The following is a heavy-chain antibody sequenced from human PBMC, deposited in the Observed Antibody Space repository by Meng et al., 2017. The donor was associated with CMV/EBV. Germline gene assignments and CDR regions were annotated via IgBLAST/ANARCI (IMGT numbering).Heavy chain of an antibody. CDR1: GYSFTSHW. CDR2: IYPGDSDT. CDR3: ARHGGSGSSGIAFDI. V-gene: IGHV5-51*01. Sequence: GESLKIPCKGSGYSFTSHWIGWVRQMPGKGLEWMGIIYPGDSDTRYSPSFQGQVTIPADKSISTAYLQWSSLKASDTAMYCCARHGGSGSSGIAFDIWGQGTMVTVSS. D-gene: IGHD1-26*01. J-gene: IGHJ3*02.